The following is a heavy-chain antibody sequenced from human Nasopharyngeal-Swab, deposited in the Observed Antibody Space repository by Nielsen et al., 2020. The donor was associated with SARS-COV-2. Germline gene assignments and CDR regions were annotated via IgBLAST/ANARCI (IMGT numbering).Heavy chain of an antibody. D-gene: IGHD6-13*01. CDR3: ASIPRIAAAGARYFDY. CDR2: IYYSGST. J-gene: IGHJ4*02. V-gene: IGHV4-59*01. CDR1: GGSISSYY. Sequence: LSCTVSGGSISSYYWSWIRQPPGKGLEWIGYIYYSGSTNYNPSLKSRVTISVDTSKNQFSLKLSSVTAADTAVYYCASIPRIAAAGARYFDYWGQGTLVTVSS.